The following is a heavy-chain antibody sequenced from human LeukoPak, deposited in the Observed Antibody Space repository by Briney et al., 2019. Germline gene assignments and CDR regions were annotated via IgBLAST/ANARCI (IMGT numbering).Heavy chain of an antibody. D-gene: IGHD2-21*02. CDR1: GFTFNNHA. V-gene: IGHV3-23*01. CDR3: ATELTQSKPDAFDI. Sequence: GGSLRLSCAVSGFTFNNHAMSWVRQAPGKGLEWVSAIGGSTYYADSVKGRFTISRDNSMNTLYLHMSSLRAEDTALFYCATELTQSKPDAFDIWGQGTMVTVSS. J-gene: IGHJ3*02. CDR2: IGGST.